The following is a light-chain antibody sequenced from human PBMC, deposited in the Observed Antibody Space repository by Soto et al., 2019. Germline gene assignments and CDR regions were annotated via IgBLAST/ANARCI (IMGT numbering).Light chain of an antibody. CDR1: SSDVGSYNL. CDR2: EGS. J-gene: IGLJ2*01. CDR3: CSYAGSSTFVV. Sequence: QSVLTQPASVSGSPGQSITISCTGTSSDVGSYNLVSWYQQHPCKAPKLMIYEGSKRPSVVSNRFSGSKSGNTASLTISGLQAEDEADYYCCSYAGSSTFVVFGGGTKLTVL. V-gene: IGLV2-23*03.